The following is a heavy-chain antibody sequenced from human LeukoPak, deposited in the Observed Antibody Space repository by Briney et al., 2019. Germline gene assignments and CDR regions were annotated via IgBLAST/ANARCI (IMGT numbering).Heavy chain of an antibody. J-gene: IGHJ4*02. CDR3: AKASTVLKPIDS. V-gene: IGHV3-23*01. CDR1: GFTFSTYA. Sequence: GGSLRLSCAASGFTFSTYAMNWVRQAPRKGLEWVSAISPIGSRTYYADSVKGRFTISRDNSKNTLYLQMNSLRAGDTAIYYCAKASTVLKPIDSWGQGTLVTVSS. D-gene: IGHD1-14*01. CDR2: ISPIGSRT.